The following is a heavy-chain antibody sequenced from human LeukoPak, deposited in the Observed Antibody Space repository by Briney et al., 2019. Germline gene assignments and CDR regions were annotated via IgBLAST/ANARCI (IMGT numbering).Heavy chain of an antibody. CDR1: GGDFSMFA. CDR2: IIPLINPA. V-gene: IGHV1-69*04. CDR3: ARDGEGSGVYAF. J-gene: IGHJ4*02. Sequence: SVKVSCKASGGDFSMFAVSWVRQAPGQGLEWMGRIIPLINPANYAPHFEGRVTITADTSTTTSSMELTSLTFTDTAVYFCARDGEGSGVYAFWGQGTLVTVSS. D-gene: IGHD6-25*01.